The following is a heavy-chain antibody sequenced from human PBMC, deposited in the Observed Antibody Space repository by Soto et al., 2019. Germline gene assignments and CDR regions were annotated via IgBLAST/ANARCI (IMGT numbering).Heavy chain of an antibody. CDR2: IIPIFGTA. V-gene: IGHV1-69*13. J-gene: IGHJ6*02. D-gene: IGHD5-12*01. CDR1: GGTFSSYA. Sequence: SVKVSCKASGGTFSSYAISWVRQAPGQGLEWMGGIIPIFGTANYAQKFQGRVTITADESTSTAYMELSSLRSEDTAVYYCARRSRDIVATSRDRCYYYYDGMDVWGQGTTVTVSS. CDR3: ARRSRDIVATSRDRCYYYYDGMDV.